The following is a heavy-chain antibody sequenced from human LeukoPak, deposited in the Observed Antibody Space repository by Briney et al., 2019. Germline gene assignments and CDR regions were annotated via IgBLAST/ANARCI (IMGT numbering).Heavy chain of an antibody. CDR1: GYTFTGYY. V-gene: IGHV1-2*02. D-gene: IGHD5-24*01. CDR3: ARGGGYNLTPFDY. Sequence: GASVKVSCKASGYTFTGYYMHWVRQAPGQGLEWMGWINPNSVGTNYAQKFQGRVTMTRDTSISTDYMELSRLRSDDTAVYYCARGGGYNLTPFDYWGQGTLVTVSS. J-gene: IGHJ4*02. CDR2: INPNSVGT.